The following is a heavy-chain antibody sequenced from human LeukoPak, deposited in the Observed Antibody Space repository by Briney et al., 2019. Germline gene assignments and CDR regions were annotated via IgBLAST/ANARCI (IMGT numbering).Heavy chain of an antibody. CDR2: ISYDGSNK. CDR3: AEGGRERWLQLMAGNY. J-gene: IGHJ4*02. D-gene: IGHD5-24*01. Sequence: GRSLRLSCAASGFTFSSYAMHWVRQAPGKGLEWVAVISYDGSNKYYADSVKGRFTISRDNSKNTLYLQMNSLRAEDTAVYYCAEGGRERWLQLMAGNYWGQGTLVIVSS. CDR1: GFTFSSYA. V-gene: IGHV3-30-3*02.